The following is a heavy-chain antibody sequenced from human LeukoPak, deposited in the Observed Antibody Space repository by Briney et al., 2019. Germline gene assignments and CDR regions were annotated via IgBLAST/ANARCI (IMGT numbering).Heavy chain of an antibody. CDR1: GGSISSYY. D-gene: IGHD6-13*01. Sequence: SETLPLTCTVSGGSISSYYWSWIRQPAGKGLEWIGRIYTSGSTNYNPSLKSRVTISVDTSKNQFSLKLSSVTAADTAVYYCASPAEIAAPAVWGQGTLVTVSS. J-gene: IGHJ4*02. CDR3: ASPAEIAAPAV. V-gene: IGHV4-4*07. CDR2: IYTSGST.